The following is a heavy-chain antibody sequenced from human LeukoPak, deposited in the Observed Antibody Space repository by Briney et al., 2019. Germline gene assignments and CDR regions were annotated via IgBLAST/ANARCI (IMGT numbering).Heavy chain of an antibody. V-gene: IGHV4-39*07. CDR2: IYYSGST. CDR1: GGSISSSSYY. J-gene: IGHJ4*02. Sequence: PSETLSLTCTVSGGSISSSSYYWGWIRQPPGKGLEWIGSIYYSGSTNYNPSLKSRVTISVDTSKNQFSLKLSSVTAADTAVYYCARGPHLSSSWYSPAPVGEYWGQGTLVTVSS. D-gene: IGHD6-13*01. CDR3: ARGPHLSSSWYSPAPVGEY.